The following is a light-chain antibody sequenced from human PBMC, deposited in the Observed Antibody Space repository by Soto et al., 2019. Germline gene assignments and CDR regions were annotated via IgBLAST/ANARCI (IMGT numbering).Light chain of an antibody. CDR2: DVS. V-gene: IGLV2-14*03. Sequence: QSALTQPASVSGSPGQSITIACTGTSSDVGGYNYVSWYQHHPGKAPKLMIYDVSNRPSGVSNRFSGSKSGNTASLTISGLQAEDAADYYCSSYTSSSTPCVVFGGGTKLTVL. J-gene: IGLJ2*01. CDR3: SSYTSSSTPCVV. CDR1: SSDVGGYNY.